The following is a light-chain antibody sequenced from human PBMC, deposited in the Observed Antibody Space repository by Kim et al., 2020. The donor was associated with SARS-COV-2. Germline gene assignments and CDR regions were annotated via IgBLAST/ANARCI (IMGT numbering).Light chain of an antibody. CDR2: GKN. CDR1: SLRSYY. V-gene: IGLV3-19*01. J-gene: IGLJ3*02. Sequence: LGQTVRITCQCDSLRSYYASWYQQKPGQAPVLVIYGKNNRPSGIPDRFSGSSSGNTASLTITGAQAEDEADYYCNSRDSSGNHLGVFGGGTKLTVL. CDR3: NSRDSSGNHLGV.